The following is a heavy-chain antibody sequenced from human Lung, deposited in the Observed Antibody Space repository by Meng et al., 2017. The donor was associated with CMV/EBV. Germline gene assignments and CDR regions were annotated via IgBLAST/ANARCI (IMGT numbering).Heavy chain of an antibody. CDR3: ARINIASRRAIDY. J-gene: IGHJ4*02. Sequence: SETLSLXCTVSDDSISSRSYYWGWIRQPPGKGLEWIGSIYYSGSTYYNPSLKSRVTISVDTSKNQFSLKLSSVIAADTAVYYCARINIASRRAIDYWGQGTLVTVSS. CDR2: IYYSGST. V-gene: IGHV4-39*07. CDR1: DDSISSRSYY. D-gene: IGHD6-6*01.